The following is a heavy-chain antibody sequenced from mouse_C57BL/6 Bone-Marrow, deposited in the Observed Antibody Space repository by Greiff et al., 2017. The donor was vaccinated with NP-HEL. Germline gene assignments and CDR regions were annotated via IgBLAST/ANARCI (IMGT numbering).Heavy chain of an antibody. D-gene: IGHD1-1*01. CDR3: TRAYDGSRGYFDY. CDR2: IDPETGGT. V-gene: IGHV1-15*01. J-gene: IGHJ2*01. CDR1: GYTFTDYE. Sequence: QVQLQQSGAELVRPGASVTLSCKASGYTFTDYEMHWVKQTPVHGLEWIGAIDPETGGTAYKQKFKGKAILTADKSSSTAYMELRSLTSEDSAVYYCTRAYDGSRGYFDYWGQGTTLTVSS.